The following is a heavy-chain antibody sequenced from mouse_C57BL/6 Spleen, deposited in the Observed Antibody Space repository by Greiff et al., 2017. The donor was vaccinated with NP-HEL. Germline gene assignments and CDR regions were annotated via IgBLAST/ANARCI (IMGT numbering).Heavy chain of an antibody. Sequence: EVQLKESGGDLVKPGGSLKLSCAASGFTFSSYGMSWVRQTPDKRLEWVATISSGGSYTYYPDSVKGRFTISRDNAKNTLYLQMSSLKSEDTAMYYCARHYDYDGAWIAYWGQGTLVTVSA. V-gene: IGHV5-6*01. CDR1: GFTFSSYG. CDR3: ARHYDYDGAWIAY. D-gene: IGHD2-4*01. J-gene: IGHJ3*01. CDR2: ISSGGSYT.